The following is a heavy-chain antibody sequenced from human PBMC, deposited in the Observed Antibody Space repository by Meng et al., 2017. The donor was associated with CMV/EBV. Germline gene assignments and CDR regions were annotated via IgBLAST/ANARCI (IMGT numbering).Heavy chain of an antibody. D-gene: IGHD3-22*01. Sequence: GGSLRLSCAASGFTFSGSAMHWVRQASGKGLEWVGRIRSKANSYATAYAASVKGRFTISRDDSKNTAYLQMNSLKTEDTAVYYCTRQGPHDSSGYYYVVWGQGTLVTVSS. CDR1: GFTFSGSA. CDR3: TRQGPHDSSGYYYVV. CDR2: IRSKANSYAT. J-gene: IGHJ4*02. V-gene: IGHV3-73*01.